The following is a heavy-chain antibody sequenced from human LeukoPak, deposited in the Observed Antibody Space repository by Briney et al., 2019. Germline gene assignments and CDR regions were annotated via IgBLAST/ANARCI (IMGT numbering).Heavy chain of an antibody. V-gene: IGHV3-11*06. CDR3: ARESGVGYYGDLSAFDI. D-gene: IGHD4-17*01. CDR2: ISSSSSYT. Sequence: PGGSLRLSCAASGFTFSDYYMSWIRQAPGKGLEWVSYISSSSSYTNYADSVKGRFTISRDNSKNTLYLQMNSLRAEDTAVYYCARESGVGYYGDLSAFDIWGQGTMVTVSS. J-gene: IGHJ3*02. CDR1: GFTFSDYY.